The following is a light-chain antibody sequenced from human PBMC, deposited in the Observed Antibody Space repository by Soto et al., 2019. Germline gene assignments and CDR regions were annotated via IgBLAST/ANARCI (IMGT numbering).Light chain of an antibody. CDR3: LQYGIPLWT. J-gene: IGKJ1*01. Sequence: EIALTQSPGTLSLSPGEIATLSCRASQSVTANYLAWYQQKPGQAPRLLIYAASIGATGIPDRFSGSGSGTDFTLTISRLEPEDFAGDYCLQYGIPLWTFGQGTKVEIK. V-gene: IGKV3-20*01. CDR1: QSVTANY. CDR2: AAS.